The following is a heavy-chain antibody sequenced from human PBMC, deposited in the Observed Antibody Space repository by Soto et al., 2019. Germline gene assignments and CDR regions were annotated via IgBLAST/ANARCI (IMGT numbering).Heavy chain of an antibody. CDR2: IYYSGST. J-gene: IGHJ6*02. CDR3: ARHHNGGNTRSRGRDPNGMDV. D-gene: IGHD2-15*01. CDR1: GGSISSSSYY. V-gene: IGHV4-39*01. Sequence: SETLSLTCTVSGGSISSSSYYWGWIRQPPGKGLEWIGSIYYSGSTYYNPSLKSRVTISVDTSKNQFSLKLSSVTAADTAVYYCARHHNGGNTRSRGRDPNGMDVWGQGTTVTVSS.